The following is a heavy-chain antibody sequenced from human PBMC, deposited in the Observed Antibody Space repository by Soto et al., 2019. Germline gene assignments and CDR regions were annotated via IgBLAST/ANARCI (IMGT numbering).Heavy chain of an antibody. V-gene: IGHV1-69*04. D-gene: IGHD3-22*01. CDR1: GGTFSSYT. CDR2: IIPILGIA. CDR3: GRDARLGYYDSSGYPPLRH. J-gene: IGHJ1*01. Sequence: GASVKVSCQASGGTFSSYTISWVRQAPGQGLEWMGRIIPILGIANYAQKFQGRVTITADKSTSTAYMELSSLRSEDTAVYYCGRDARLGYYDSSGYPPLRHWGQGTLVTVSS.